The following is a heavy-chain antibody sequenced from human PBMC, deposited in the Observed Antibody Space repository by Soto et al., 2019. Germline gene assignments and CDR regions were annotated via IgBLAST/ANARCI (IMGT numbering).Heavy chain of an antibody. D-gene: IGHD1-26*01. V-gene: IGHV3-30*18. CDR2: ISYDGNNK. Sequence: QVQLVESGGGVVQPGRSLRLSCAASGFTFSSYGMHWVRQAPGKGLEWVAVISYDGNNKYYADSVKGRFTISRDNSKNTLHLQMNSLRADDTAGYYCAKNSKPWELLASRDCWGQGTLVTVSS. CDR1: GFTFSSYG. J-gene: IGHJ4*02. CDR3: AKNSKPWELLASRDC.